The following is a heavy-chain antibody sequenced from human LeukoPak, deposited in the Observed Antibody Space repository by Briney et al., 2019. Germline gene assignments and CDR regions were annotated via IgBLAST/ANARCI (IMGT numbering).Heavy chain of an antibody. CDR2: ISWNSGSI. CDR3: ARGYGGKCHY. D-gene: IGHD4-23*01. CDR1: GFTFDDYA. Sequence: PGRSLRLSCAASGFTFDDYAMHWVRQAPGKGLEWVSGISWNSGSIGYADSVKGRFTISRDNAKNSLYLQMNSLRAEDTAVYYCARGYGGKCHYWGQGTLVTVSS. V-gene: IGHV3-9*01. J-gene: IGHJ4*02.